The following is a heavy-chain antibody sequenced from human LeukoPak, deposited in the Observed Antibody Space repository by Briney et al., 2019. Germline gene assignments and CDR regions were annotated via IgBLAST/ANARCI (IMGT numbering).Heavy chain of an antibody. CDR3: AKDLISMVRGSPMDV. CDR1: GFTFSNFG. V-gene: IGHV3-30*02. D-gene: IGHD3-10*01. CDR2: LVYVGFYK. Sequence: GGSLRLSCAASGFTFSNFGLHWVRQAPGKGLEWVALLVYVGFYKYYADSVKGRFTISRDDSTNTLYLQLTSLSVEDTAVYYCAKDLISMVRGSPMDVWGRGTTVTDS. J-gene: IGHJ6*02.